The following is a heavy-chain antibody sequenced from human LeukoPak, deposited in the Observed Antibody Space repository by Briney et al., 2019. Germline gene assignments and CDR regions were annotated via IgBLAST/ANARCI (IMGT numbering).Heavy chain of an antibody. CDR2: INHNRGGT. V-gene: IGHV1-2*02. J-gene: IGHJ6*03. CDR3: ARGQGNYYDSSGYPYYYYYMDV. Sequence: GESLKISCKGSGYSFTSYGRAWMRQSPGQGLECMGWINHNRGGTNYAQKFQGRVTMTRDTSISTAYMELSRLRSDDTAVNYCARGQGNYYDSSGYPYYYYYMDVWGKGTTVTISS. D-gene: IGHD3-22*01. CDR1: GYSFTSYG.